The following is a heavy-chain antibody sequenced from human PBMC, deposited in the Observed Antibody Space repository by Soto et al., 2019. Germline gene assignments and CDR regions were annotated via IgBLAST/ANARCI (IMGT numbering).Heavy chain of an antibody. D-gene: IGHD5-12*01. CDR3: ARVPPPYSFSYDD. J-gene: IGHJ4*02. Sequence: QVQLQESGPGLVKPSQTLSLTCNVSGVSIGSGDYYWSWIRQPPGKGLEWIGYIYISGTTYHNPSLKSRLTISLDTSRNVFSLKLRSVTAADTAVYYCARVPPPYSFSYDDWGQGTLVTVSS. V-gene: IGHV4-30-4*01. CDR1: GVSIGSGDYY. CDR2: IYISGTT.